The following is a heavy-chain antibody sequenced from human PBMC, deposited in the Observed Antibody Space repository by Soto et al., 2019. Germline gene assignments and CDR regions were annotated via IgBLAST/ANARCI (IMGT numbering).Heavy chain of an antibody. CDR2: ISYDGRNE. V-gene: IGHV3-30*04. CDR3: GRDSYGMDV. Sequence: QVQLVESGGGVVQPGRSLRLSCAVSGFMFDTYAMHWVRQAPGKGLEWVAAISYDGRNEYYEDSVKGRFSISRDDSKNTLYLKMNSLRSEDTAVYYCGRDSYGMDVWGQGTTVTVSS. J-gene: IGHJ6*02. D-gene: IGHD3-16*01. CDR1: GFMFDTYA.